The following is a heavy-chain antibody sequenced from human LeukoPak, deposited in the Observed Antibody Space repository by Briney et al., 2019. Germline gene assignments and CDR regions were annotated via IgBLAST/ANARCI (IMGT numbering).Heavy chain of an antibody. CDR1: GFTFSSYA. J-gene: IGHJ4*02. CDR2: ISGSGGST. CDR3: AKALGYCSSTSCRYFFDY. V-gene: IGHV3-23*01. Sequence: GGSLRLSCAASGFTFSSYAMSWVRQAPGKGLEWVSVISGSGGSTYYADSVKGRFTISRDNSKNTLYLQMNSLRAEDTAIYYCAKALGYCSSTSCRYFFDYWDQGTLVTVSS. D-gene: IGHD2-2*01.